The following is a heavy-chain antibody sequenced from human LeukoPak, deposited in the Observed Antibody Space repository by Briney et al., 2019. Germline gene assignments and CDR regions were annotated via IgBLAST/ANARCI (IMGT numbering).Heavy chain of an antibody. CDR1: GGTFSSYA. CDR2: IIPIFGTA. CDR3: ATINWNYPIGFEY. D-gene: IGHD1-7*01. J-gene: IGHJ4*02. V-gene: IGHV1-69*05. Sequence: ASVKVSCKASGGTFSSYAISWVRQAPGRGLEWIGGIIPIFGTANYAQKFQGRVTITTDESTSTAYMELSSLRSEDTAVYYCATINWNYPIGFEYWGQGTLVTVSS.